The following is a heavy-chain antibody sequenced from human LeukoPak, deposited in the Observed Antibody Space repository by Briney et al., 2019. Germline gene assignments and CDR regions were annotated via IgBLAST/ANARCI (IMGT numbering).Heavy chain of an antibody. CDR1: GGSISSGSYY. CDR3: TGSGSYYNVVFDS. CDR2: IYTSGST. V-gene: IGHV4-61*02. D-gene: IGHD3-10*01. Sequence: SQTLSLTCTVSGGSISSGSYYWSWIRQPAGKGLEWIGRIYTSGSTNYNPSLKSRVTISVDTSKNQFSLKLSSVTAADTAVYYCTGSGSYYNVVFDSWGQGTLVTVSS. J-gene: IGHJ4*02.